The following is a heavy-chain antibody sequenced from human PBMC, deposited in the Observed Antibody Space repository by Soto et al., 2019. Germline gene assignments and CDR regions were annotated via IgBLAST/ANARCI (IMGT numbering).Heavy chain of an antibody. Sequence: GGSLRLSCAASGFTFSSYAMHWVRQAPGKGLEWVAVISYDGSNKYYADSVRGRFTISRDNSKNTLYLQMNSLRAEDTAVYYCENGFDYWGQGTLVTVSS. J-gene: IGHJ4*02. CDR3: ENGFDY. CDR1: GFTFSSYA. V-gene: IGHV3-30-3*01. CDR2: ISYDGSNK.